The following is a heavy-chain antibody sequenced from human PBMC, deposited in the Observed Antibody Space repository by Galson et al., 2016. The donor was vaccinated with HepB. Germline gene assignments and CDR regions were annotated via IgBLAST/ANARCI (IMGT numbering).Heavy chain of an antibody. CDR3: AKEGEYCGGDFYSGYFQH. V-gene: IGHV3-30-3*02. CDR1: GFTFSSYA. D-gene: IGHD2-21*01. J-gene: IGHJ1*01. CDR2: ISDDGRKK. Sequence: SLRLSCAASGFTFSSYAMHWVRQAPGRGLEWVALISDDGRKKYYADSVKGRLTISRDNSKNTLYVQMNSLRAEETAVYYCAKEGEYCGGDFYSGYFQHWGQGTLVTVSS.